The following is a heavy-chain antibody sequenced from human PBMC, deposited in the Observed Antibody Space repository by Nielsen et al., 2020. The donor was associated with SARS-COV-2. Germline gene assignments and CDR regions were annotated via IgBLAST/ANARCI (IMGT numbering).Heavy chain of an antibody. Sequence: SETLSLTCAVSGGSFSSNDWWTCVSQSPGRGLEWIGVVSHSGSINYNPSFKSRVTLSMDKSKRQFSLRLTSVSAADTAVYFCARGDLVVVPSPILGLGAFFYYFYLDVWGKGTTVTVSS. J-gene: IGHJ6*03. V-gene: IGHV4-4*02. CDR3: ARGDLVVVPSPILGLGAFFYYFYLDV. CDR1: GGSFSSNDW. CDR2: VSHSGSI. D-gene: IGHD2-2*01.